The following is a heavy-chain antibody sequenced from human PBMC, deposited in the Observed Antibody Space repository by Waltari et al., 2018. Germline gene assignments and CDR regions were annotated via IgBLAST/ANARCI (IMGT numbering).Heavy chain of an antibody. D-gene: IGHD6-19*01. Sequence: QVQLQQWGAGLLKPSETLSLTCAVYGGSFSGYYWSWIRQPPGKGLEWIGEINHSGSTTYNPSLKSRVTRAVDTSKNQFSLRLSSVTAADTAVYYCARALLVQKGRKGSGWYRSGMDVWGQGTTVTVSS. J-gene: IGHJ6*02. CDR1: GGSFSGYY. CDR3: ARALLVQKGRKGSGWYRSGMDV. V-gene: IGHV4-34*01. CDR2: INHSGST.